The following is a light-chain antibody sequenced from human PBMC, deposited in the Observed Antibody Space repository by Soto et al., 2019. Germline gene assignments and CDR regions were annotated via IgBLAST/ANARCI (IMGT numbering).Light chain of an antibody. J-gene: IGLJ2*01. CDR2: GDN. Sequence: QSVLTQPPSASGTPGQRVTIFCSGSGSSIGTNTVNWYRQLPGTAPKLLIYGDNQRPSGVPDRFSGSKSGTSASLAISGLQSEDEADYYCAAWDGSLNNVLFGGGTKLTVL. V-gene: IGLV1-44*01. CDR3: AAWDGSLNNVL. CDR1: GSSIGTNT.